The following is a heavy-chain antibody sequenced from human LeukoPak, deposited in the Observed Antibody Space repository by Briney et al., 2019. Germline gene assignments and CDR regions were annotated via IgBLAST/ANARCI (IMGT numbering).Heavy chain of an antibody. CDR3: ARVEVATISVTP. CDR1: GFTVSNNY. V-gene: IGHV3-53*01. CDR2: IYSGGIS. Sequence: PGGSLRLSCAASGFTVSNNYLTWVRQIPGKGLEWVSIIYSGGISYYADSVKGRFTISRDKSKNTLYLQMNSLRAEDTAVYYCARVEVATISVTPWGQGTLVTVSS. J-gene: IGHJ5*02. D-gene: IGHD5-24*01.